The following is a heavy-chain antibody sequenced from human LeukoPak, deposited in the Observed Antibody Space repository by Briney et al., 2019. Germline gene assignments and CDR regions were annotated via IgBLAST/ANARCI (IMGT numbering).Heavy chain of an antibody. V-gene: IGHV1-69*02. J-gene: IGHJ4*02. CDR2: IIPILGIA. CDR3: ARGGNEYSSSLRR. D-gene: IGHD6-6*01. CDR1: GGTFSSYT. Sequence: SVKVSCNASGGTFSSYTISWVRQAPGQGLEWMGRIIPILGIANYAQKSQGRVTITADKSTSTAYMELSSLRSEDTAVYYCARGGNEYSSSLRRRGQGTLVTVSS.